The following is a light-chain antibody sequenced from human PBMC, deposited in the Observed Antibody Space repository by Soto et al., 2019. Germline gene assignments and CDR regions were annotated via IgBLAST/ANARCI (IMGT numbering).Light chain of an antibody. CDR3: QQYNEWPLT. V-gene: IGKV3-15*01. CDR1: QSVSNN. J-gene: IGKJ4*01. Sequence: EIVMTQSPATLSVSPGERATLSCRASQSVSNNLAWYQQKPGQAPRLLIYHASTGATGIPDRFSGSGTGTELTLTISSVQSEEFAVYYCQQYNEWPLTVGGGTKVEIK. CDR2: HAS.